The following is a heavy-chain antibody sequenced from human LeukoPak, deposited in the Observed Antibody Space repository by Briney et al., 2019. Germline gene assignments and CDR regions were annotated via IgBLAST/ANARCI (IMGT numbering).Heavy chain of an antibody. D-gene: IGHD5-24*01. V-gene: IGHV1-69*05. CDR1: GGTFSSYA. J-gene: IGHJ5*02. CDR2: IIPIFGTA. Sequence: SVTVSCTASGGTFSSYAISWVRQAPGQGLEWMGGIIPIFGTANYAQKFQGRVTITTDESTSTAYMELSSLRSEDTAVYYCASSPRGWLQPWGQGTLVTVSS. CDR3: ASSPRGWLQP.